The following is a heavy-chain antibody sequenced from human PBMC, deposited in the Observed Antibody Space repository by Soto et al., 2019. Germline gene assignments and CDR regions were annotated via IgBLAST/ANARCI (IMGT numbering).Heavy chain of an antibody. J-gene: IGHJ4*02. CDR1: GFTFSDYC. CDR2: ISSGGVTI. D-gene: IGHD3-10*01. Sequence: GGSLRLSCAASGFTFSDYCMTWIRQAPGKGLEWVSYISSGGVTIHYADSVKGRFTISRDNAKTSLYLQMNSLRAEDTAVYYCARTPITSGSYHYDSWGQGTMLAVSS. CDR3: ARTPITSGSYHYDS. V-gene: IGHV3-11*01.